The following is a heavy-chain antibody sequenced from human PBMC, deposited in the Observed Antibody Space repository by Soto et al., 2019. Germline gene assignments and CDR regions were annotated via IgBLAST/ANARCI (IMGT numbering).Heavy chain of an antibody. CDR1: GFTFSSYR. CDR3: ARDGHSSGWNPDAFDI. J-gene: IGHJ3*02. V-gene: IGHV3-21*01. Sequence: GGSLRLSCAASGFTFSSYRMNWVRQAPGKGLEWVSFSSSSSNYIYYADSVKGRFTISRDNAKNSLYLQMNTLGADDTAVYYCARDGHSSGWNPDAFDIWGQGTMVTV. CDR2: SSSSSNYI. D-gene: IGHD6-19*01.